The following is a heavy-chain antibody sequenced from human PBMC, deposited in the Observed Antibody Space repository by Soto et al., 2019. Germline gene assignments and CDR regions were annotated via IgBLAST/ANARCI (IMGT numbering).Heavy chain of an antibody. J-gene: IGHJ4*02. Sequence: DVQLLESGGGLVQPGGSLRLSCAASGFSFSSSAMVWVRQAPGKGLEWVSVISARGGSSYFADSVKGRFIISRDNSKNVLSLEMNSLRAEDTAIYFCAKGSIEYSASVDNWGQGTLVLVSS. CDR1: GFSFSSSA. CDR2: ISARGGSS. D-gene: IGHD4-4*01. CDR3: AKGSIEYSASVDN. V-gene: IGHV3-23*01.